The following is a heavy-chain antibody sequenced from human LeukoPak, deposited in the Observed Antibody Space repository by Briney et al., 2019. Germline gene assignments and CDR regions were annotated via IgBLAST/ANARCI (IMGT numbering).Heavy chain of an antibody. Sequence: GASVKVSCKASGYTFTGYYMHWVRQAPGQGLEWMGWINPNSGGTNYAQKFQGRVTMTRDTSISTAYMELSRLRSDDTAVYYCARSGPRDGYNRAIGYWGQGTLVIVSS. J-gene: IGHJ4*02. CDR3: ARSGPRDGYNRAIGY. V-gene: IGHV1-2*02. CDR2: INPNSGGT. CDR1: GYTFTGYY. D-gene: IGHD5-24*01.